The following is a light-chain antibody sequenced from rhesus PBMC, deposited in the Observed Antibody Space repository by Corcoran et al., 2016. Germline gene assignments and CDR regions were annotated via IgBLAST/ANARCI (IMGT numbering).Light chain of an antibody. CDR1: QGINNY. CDR2: DAS. CDR3: QQYNNSPLT. Sequence: DIQMTQSPSSLSASVGDTVTITCRASQGINNYLSWYQQKPGKAPKPLIYDASSLEKGVPSRFSGSGSGTDYTLTISSLQPEDIATYYCQQYNNSPLTCGGGTKVEIK. V-gene: IGKV1-66*01. J-gene: IGKJ4*01.